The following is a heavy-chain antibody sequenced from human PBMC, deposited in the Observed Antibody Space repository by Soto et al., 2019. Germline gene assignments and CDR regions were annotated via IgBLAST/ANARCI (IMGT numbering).Heavy chain of an antibody. CDR1: GFTFSSYS. CDR3: AVGEETGTPYFGN. CDR2: ISSSSSFI. Sequence: GGSLILSCTASGFTFSSYSMNWVRRAPGKGLEWVSSISSSSSFIYSAGSVKGRFTISRDNAKNSLYLQMNSLRAEDTAVYYCAVGEETGTPYFGNWGQGTLVTVSS. J-gene: IGHJ4*02. V-gene: IGHV3-21*01. D-gene: IGHD1-7*01.